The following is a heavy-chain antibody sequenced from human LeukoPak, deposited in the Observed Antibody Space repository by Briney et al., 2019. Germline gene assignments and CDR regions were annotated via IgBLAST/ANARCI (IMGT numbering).Heavy chain of an antibody. V-gene: IGHV1-8*03. Sequence: ASVKVSCKASEYTFTSYDINWVRQATGQGLEWMGWMNPNSGNTGYAQKFQGRVTITRNTSISTAYMELSSLRSEDTAVYYCARVIYYGSGGYGHDAFDIWGQGTMVTVSS. D-gene: IGHD3-10*01. CDR1: EYTFTSYD. CDR3: ARVIYYGSGGYGHDAFDI. J-gene: IGHJ3*02. CDR2: MNPNSGNT.